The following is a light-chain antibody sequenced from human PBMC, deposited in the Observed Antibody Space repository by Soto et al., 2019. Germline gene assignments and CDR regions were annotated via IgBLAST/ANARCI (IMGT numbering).Light chain of an antibody. V-gene: IGKV1-5*01. Sequence: DIQMTQSPSTLSASVGDRVTITCRASQSISSWLAWYQQKPGKAPKLLIYDASSLESGVPSRFSGSGSGTEFTLTISSLQPDDFATYYCQQYNSYPFNFGPGTKVDIK. J-gene: IGKJ3*01. CDR3: QQYNSYPFN. CDR1: QSISSW. CDR2: DAS.